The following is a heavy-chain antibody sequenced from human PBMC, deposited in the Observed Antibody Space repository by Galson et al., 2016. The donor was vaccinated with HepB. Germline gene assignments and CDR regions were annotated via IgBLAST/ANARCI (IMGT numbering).Heavy chain of an antibody. CDR1: GFTFSNFA. J-gene: IGHJ6*03. CDR3: AKMRGHPTYHYHMDG. Sequence: SLRLSCAASGFTFSNFAMSWVRQAPGRGLEWVSGISGTADATYYADSVRGRFTISRDNSKNTLYLQMNSLRADDTAIYYCAKMRGHPTYHYHMDGWGKGTTVTVSS. CDR2: ISGTADAT. V-gene: IGHV3-23*01.